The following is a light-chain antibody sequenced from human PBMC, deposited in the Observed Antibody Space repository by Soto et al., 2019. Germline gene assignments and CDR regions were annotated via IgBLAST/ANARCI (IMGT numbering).Light chain of an antibody. Sequence: EIVMTQSPATLSVSPGERATLSCRASQTVSSNLAWYQQKPGQAPRLLIYGASSRATGIPDRFSGSGSGTDFTLTISSLEPEDFAVYYCQQYGSSPLFAFGPGTEVDLK. CDR3: QQYGSSPLFA. V-gene: IGKV3-20*01. CDR1: QTVSSN. J-gene: IGKJ3*01. CDR2: GAS.